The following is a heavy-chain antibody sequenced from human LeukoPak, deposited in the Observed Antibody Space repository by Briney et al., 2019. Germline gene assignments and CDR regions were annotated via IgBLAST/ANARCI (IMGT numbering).Heavy chain of an antibody. D-gene: IGHD4-17*01. Sequence: GASVKVSCKASGYTFTSDYMHWGRQAPGQGLEWVGIINPSGGRTSYAQKFQVRVTMTRDTSTSTVYMEMSSLRSEATAVYYCARGTLIYGDYADYWGQGTLVTVSS. CDR2: INPSGGRT. J-gene: IGHJ4*02. V-gene: IGHV1-46*03. CDR3: ARGTLIYGDYADY. CDR1: GYTFTSDY.